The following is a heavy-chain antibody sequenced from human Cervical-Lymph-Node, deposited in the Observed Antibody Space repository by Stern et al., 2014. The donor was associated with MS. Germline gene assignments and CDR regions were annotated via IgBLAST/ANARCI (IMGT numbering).Heavy chain of an antibody. CDR3: ARHVQGFDY. CDR1: GYSFTIYY. Sequence: VQLVQSGAEVKKPGESLKISCKLSGYSFTIYYLAWVRQMPGKGLAWMGVIYPYYSDPTYSPSFQGHVTISADKSITTAYLQWSSLRASDTAMYYCARHVQGFDYWGQGTLVTVSS. J-gene: IGHJ4*02. CDR2: IYPYYSDP. V-gene: IGHV5-51*01.